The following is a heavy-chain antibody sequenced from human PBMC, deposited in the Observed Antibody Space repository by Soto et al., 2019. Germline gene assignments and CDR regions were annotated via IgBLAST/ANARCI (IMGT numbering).Heavy chain of an antibody. D-gene: IGHD2-21*01. CDR1: GFSFTSFA. V-gene: IGHV3-21*04. CDR3: ARDAVLRGGSDYYYYYGMDV. Sequence: KTGGSLRLSCAASGFSFTSFAMNWVRQAPGKGLEWVSSINISGGRTYYADSVKGRFTISRDNAKNSLYLQMNSLRAEDTAVYYCARDAVLRGGSDYYYYYGMDVWGQGTTVTVSS. CDR2: INISGGRT. J-gene: IGHJ6*02.